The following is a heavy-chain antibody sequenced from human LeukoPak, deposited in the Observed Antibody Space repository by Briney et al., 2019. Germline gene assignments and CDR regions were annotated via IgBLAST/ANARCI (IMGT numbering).Heavy chain of an antibody. D-gene: IGHD2-15*01. CDR1: GFTFSSYA. J-gene: IGHJ3*02. CDR3: ARDFRAVVGAPGANAFDI. CDR2: ISGSGGST. V-gene: IGHV3-23*01. Sequence: PGGSLRLSCAASGFTFSSYAMSWVRQAPGKGLEWVSAISGSGGSTYYADSVRGRFTISRGNSKNTLYLQMNSLRAEDSAVYYCARDFRAVVGAPGANAFDIWGQGTMVTVSS.